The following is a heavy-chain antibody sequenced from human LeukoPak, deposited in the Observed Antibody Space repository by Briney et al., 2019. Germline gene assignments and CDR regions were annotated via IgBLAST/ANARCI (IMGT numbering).Heavy chain of an antibody. D-gene: IGHD2-2*01. V-gene: IGHV3-7*03. J-gene: IGHJ6*04. CDR2: IKQDGSEK. Sequence: GGSLRLSCAAFGFTFSSYWMSWVRQAPGKGLEWVANIKQDGSEKYYVDSVKGRFTISRDNAKNSLYLQMNSLRAEDTAVYYCARVVRYCSSTSCYYRWSGMDVWGKGTTVTVSS. CDR3: ARVVRYCSSTSCYYRWSGMDV. CDR1: GFTFSSYW.